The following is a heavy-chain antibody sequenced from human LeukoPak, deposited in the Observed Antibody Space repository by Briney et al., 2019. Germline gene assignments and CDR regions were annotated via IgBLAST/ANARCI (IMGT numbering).Heavy chain of an antibody. CDR3: AKDGTGYPNNWFDP. J-gene: IGHJ5*02. CDR2: ISSSGSTI. Sequence: GGSLRLSCAASGFTFSDYYMSWIRQAPGKGLEWVSYISSSGSTIYYADSVKGRFTISRDNAKNSLYLQMNSLRAEDTAVYYCAKDGTGYPNNWFDPWGQGTLVTVSS. CDR1: GFTFSDYY. D-gene: IGHD3/OR15-3a*01. V-gene: IGHV3-11*01.